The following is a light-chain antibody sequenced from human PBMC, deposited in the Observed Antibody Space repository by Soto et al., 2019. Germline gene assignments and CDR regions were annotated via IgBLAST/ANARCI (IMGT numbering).Light chain of an antibody. V-gene: IGKV3-20*01. CDR2: GAS. CDR1: QSVSSSY. CDR3: QQYDSSPKA. Sequence: DIVLTQSPGTLSLSTGERATLSCRARQSVSSSYLAWYQQKPGQAPRLLIYGASSSATGIPDRLSGRGSGRAYAPTIRRLEPGGFTVYCCQQYDSSPKAVGRGTKVAIK. J-gene: IGKJ1*01.